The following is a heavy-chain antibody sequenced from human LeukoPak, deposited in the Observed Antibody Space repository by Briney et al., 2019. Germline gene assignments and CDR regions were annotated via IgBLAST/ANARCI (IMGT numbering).Heavy chain of an antibody. CDR2: INTAGDT. CDR3: ARRTFGEFFDY. Sequence: GGSLILSCAASGFTFSSYDMHWVRQATGKGLEWVSTINTAGDTYYPGSVKGRFTISRENAKNSLYLQMNSLRAGDTAVYYCARRTFGEFFDYWGQGILVTVSS. CDR1: GFTFSSYD. D-gene: IGHD3-10*01. V-gene: IGHV3-13*01. J-gene: IGHJ4*02.